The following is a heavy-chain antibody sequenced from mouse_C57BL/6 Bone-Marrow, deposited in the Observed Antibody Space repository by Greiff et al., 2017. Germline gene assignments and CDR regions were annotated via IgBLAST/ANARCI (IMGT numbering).Heavy chain of an antibody. Sequence: EVKLQESGPGMVKPSQSLSLTCTVTGYSITSGYDWHWIRHFPGNKLEWMGYISYSGSTNYNPSLKSRISLTHDTSKNHFFLKLNSVTTEDTATYYCARTPLSRYFDVWGTGTTVTGSS. CDR2: ISYSGST. J-gene: IGHJ1*03. CDR1: GYSITSGYD. V-gene: IGHV3-1*01. D-gene: IGHD1-1*01. CDR3: ARTPLSRYFDV.